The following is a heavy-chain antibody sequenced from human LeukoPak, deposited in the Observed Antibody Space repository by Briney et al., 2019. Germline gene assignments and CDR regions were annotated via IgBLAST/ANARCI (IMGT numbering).Heavy chain of an antibody. J-gene: IGHJ6*03. CDR2: IYTSGST. CDR1: GGSISSGSYY. Sequence: ASETLSLTCTVSGGSISSGSYYWSWIRQPAGKGLEWIGHIYTSGSTNYNPSLKSRVTISVDTSKNQFSLKLSSVSAADTAVYYCARASSYYYMDVWGKGTTVTVSS. CDR3: ARASSYYYMDV. D-gene: IGHD2-2*01. V-gene: IGHV4-61*09.